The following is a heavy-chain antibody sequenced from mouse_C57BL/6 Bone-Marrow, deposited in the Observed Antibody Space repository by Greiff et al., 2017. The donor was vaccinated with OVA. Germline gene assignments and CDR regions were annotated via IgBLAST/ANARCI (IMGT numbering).Heavy chain of an antibody. J-gene: IGHJ3*01. CDR1: GFNIKDDY. Sequence: VQLQQSGAELVRPGASVKLSCTASGFNIKDDYMHWVKQRPEQGLEWIGWIDPENGDTEYASKFQGQATITADTSSNTAYLQLSSLTSEDTAVYYCTAFDYDEGFADWGQGTLVTVSA. CDR3: TAFDYDEGFAD. CDR2: IDPENGDT. V-gene: IGHV14-4*01. D-gene: IGHD2-4*01.